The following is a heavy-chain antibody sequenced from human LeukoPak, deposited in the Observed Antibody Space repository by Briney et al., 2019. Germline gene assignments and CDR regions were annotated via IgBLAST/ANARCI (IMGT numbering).Heavy chain of an antibody. Sequence: ASVKVSCKASGYSFTNYGITWIREAPGQGPEWLGWISGYNANAHYAQNVQGRVTLTTDTSTNTAYMERRGLKSDDTALYYCARVGRGCSSIRCYWEDWFDPWGQGTLVIVSS. D-gene: IGHD2-2*01. V-gene: IGHV1-18*01. CDR3: ARVGRGCSSIRCYWEDWFDP. J-gene: IGHJ5*02. CDR2: ISGYNANA. CDR1: GYSFTNYG.